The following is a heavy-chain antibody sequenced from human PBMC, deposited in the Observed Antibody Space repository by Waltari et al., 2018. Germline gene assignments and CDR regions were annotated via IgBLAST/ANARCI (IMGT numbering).Heavy chain of an antibody. CDR1: GYTFPGPY. V-gene: IGHV1-2*04. Sequence: QVQLVQSGAVVKKPGASVTVSCKASGYTFPGPYLHWVRPAPGQGLEWMGWINPNSGGTNYAQKLQGWVTMTRDTSISTAYMELSRLRSDDTAVYYCARAKVGATQDYYYGMDVWGQGTTVTVSS. CDR2: INPNSGGT. D-gene: IGHD1-26*01. J-gene: IGHJ6*02. CDR3: ARAKVGATQDYYYGMDV.